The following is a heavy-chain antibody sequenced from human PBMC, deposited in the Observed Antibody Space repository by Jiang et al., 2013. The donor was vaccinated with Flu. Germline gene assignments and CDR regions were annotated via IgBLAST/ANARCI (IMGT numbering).Heavy chain of an antibody. J-gene: IGHJ4*01. CDR2: IDPEDGKT. V-gene: IGHV1-69-2*01. CDR3: ATISSFVGTFDH. Sequence: GAEVKKPGGYIKISCKVSGIHLHRLLHALGARGPWQRPEWMGLIDPEDGKTVYAEKFKGRVTITADTSTDTSYMELSSLRPEDTALYYCATISSFVGTFDHWGPGEPWSPS. CDR1: GIHLHRLL. D-gene: IGHD3-3*02.